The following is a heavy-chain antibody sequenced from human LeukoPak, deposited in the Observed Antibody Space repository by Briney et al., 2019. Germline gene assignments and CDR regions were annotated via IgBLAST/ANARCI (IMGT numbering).Heavy chain of an antibody. V-gene: IGHV4-39*01. CDR1: GGSISSSSYY. Sequence: PSETLSLTCTVSGGSISSSSYYWGWIRQPPGRGLEWIGSIFYSGSTYYNPSIKSRVTISVDTSKNQFSLKLRSVTAADTAVYYCASTLTYYYGSGSYYIDCWGQGTLVTVSS. CDR2: IFYSGST. J-gene: IGHJ4*02. CDR3: ASTLTYYYGSGSYYIDC. D-gene: IGHD3-10*01.